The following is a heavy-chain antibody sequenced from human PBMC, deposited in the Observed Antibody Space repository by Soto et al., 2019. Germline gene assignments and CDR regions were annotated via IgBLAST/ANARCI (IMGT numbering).Heavy chain of an antibody. CDR2: ISGSGGST. CDR1: GFTFSSYA. CDR3: AKDQARKQLVGTFAY. Sequence: GGSLRLSCAASGFTFSSYAMSWVRQAPGKGLEWVSAISGSGGSTYYADSVKGRFTISRDNSKNTLYVQMNSLRADDTAVYYCAKDQARKQLVGTFAYWGQGTLVTVSS. V-gene: IGHV3-23*01. D-gene: IGHD6-13*01. J-gene: IGHJ4*02.